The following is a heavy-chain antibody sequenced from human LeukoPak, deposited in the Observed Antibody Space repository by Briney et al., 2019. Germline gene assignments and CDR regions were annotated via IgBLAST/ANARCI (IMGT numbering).Heavy chain of an antibody. CDR2: ISYDGSNK. V-gene: IGHV3-30*04. CDR3: AGLTMVRGVGLNWFDP. Sequence: GGSLRLSCAASGFTFSSYAMHWVRRAPGKGLEWVAVISYDGSNKYYADSVKGRFTISRDNSKNTLYLQMNSLRAEDTAVYYCAGLTMVRGVGLNWFDPWGQGTLVTVSS. D-gene: IGHD3-10*01. CDR1: GFTFSSYA. J-gene: IGHJ5*02.